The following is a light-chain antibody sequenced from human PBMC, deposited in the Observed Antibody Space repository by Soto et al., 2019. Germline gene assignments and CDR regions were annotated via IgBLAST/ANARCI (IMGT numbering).Light chain of an antibody. Sequence: HSALTQPASVSGSPGQSITISCTGTSSDIGNSNYVSWYQQHPGKAPKLVIYEVSNRPSGLSNRFSGSKSGNTASLIISGLQAEDEANYYCLSYTISNSWVFGGGTKVTVL. CDR2: EVS. CDR1: SSDIGNSNY. V-gene: IGLV2-14*01. J-gene: IGLJ3*02. CDR3: LSYTISNSWV.